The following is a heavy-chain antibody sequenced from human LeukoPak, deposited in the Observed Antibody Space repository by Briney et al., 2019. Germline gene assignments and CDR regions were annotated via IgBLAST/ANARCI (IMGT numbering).Heavy chain of an antibody. D-gene: IGHD6-13*01. CDR3: ASSRAAAAHEEDYFDY. Sequence: SETLSLTCTVSGGSISSYYWSWIRQPPGKGLEWIGYIYYSGSTNYNPSLKSRVTISVDTSKNQFSLKLSSVTAADTAVYYCASSRAAAAHEEDYFDYWGQGTLVTVSS. CDR1: GGSISSYY. V-gene: IGHV4-59*01. CDR2: IYYSGST. J-gene: IGHJ4*02.